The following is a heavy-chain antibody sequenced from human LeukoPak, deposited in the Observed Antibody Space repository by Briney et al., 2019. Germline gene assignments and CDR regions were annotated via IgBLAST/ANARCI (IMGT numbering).Heavy chain of an antibody. V-gene: IGHV3-7*01. CDR3: GRDPYYDALDY. Sequence: GGSLRLSCAASGFTFSSDAMSWVRQAPGKGLEWVANIKDDGGEKYYVDSVKGRFTISRDNTKNLLFLQMNNLRAEDTAVYYCGRDPYYDALDYWGQGTLVTVSS. D-gene: IGHD3-22*01. CDR1: GFTFSSDA. J-gene: IGHJ4*02. CDR2: IKDDGGEK.